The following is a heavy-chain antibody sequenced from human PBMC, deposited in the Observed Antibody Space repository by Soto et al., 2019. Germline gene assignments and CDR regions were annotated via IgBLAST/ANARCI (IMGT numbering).Heavy chain of an antibody. CDR1: GFTFTDYG. J-gene: IGHJ4*02. CDR2: ISNTADRA. Sequence: GGSLRLSCATSGFTFTDYGMSWVRQAPGKGLEYVSGISNTADRAYYADSVKGRFTISRDNSKNTLYLHMSSLRVEDTATYYCARDRSTSWQSDYWGQGILVTVSS. D-gene: IGHD2-2*01. CDR3: ARDRSTSWQSDY. V-gene: IGHV3-23*01.